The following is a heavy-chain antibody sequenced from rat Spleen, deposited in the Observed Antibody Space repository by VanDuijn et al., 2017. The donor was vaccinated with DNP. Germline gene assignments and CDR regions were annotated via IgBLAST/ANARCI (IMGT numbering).Heavy chain of an antibody. CDR1: GFSLTSYA. Sequence: QVRLRESGPGLVQPSHTLSLTCTVSGFSLTSYAVSWVRQPPGKGLEWIAAMSSGGSTYYNSALKSRLSISRDTSKSQVFLKMDSLQTEDIATYYCAREDYGYNYFDYWGQGVMVTVSS. CDR3: AREDYGYNYFDY. J-gene: IGHJ2*01. CDR2: MSSGGST. V-gene: IGHV2S12*01. D-gene: IGHD1-9*01.